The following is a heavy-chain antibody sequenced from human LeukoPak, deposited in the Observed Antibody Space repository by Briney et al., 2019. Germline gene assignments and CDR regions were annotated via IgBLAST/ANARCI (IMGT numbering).Heavy chain of an antibody. CDR1: SGSISSSNYY. J-gene: IGHJ6*03. CDR2: IYYGGST. D-gene: IGHD1-26*01. CDR3: GSGAFYYYMDV. Sequence: SETLSLTCTVSSGSISSSNYYWGWIRQPPGKGLEWIGSIYYGGSTYYNPSLKSRVTISVDTSKNQFSLKLTSVTTAGTAVYFGGSGAFYYYMDVWGKGTTVTVSS. V-gene: IGHV4-39*01.